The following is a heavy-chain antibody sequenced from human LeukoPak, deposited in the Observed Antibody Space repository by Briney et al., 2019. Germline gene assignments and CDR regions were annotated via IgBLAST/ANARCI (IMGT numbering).Heavy chain of an antibody. CDR1: GFTFSSYA. Sequence: PGGSLRLSCAASGFTFSSYAMSWVRQAPGKGLEWVSSIRTNGGSTYYADSVKGQFTISRDNSKNRLYLQMNSLRAEDTAVYYYAKDIVVSGYYGMDVWGQGTTVTVSS. V-gene: IGHV3-23*01. D-gene: IGHD2-21*01. CDR2: IRTNGGST. CDR3: AKDIVVSGYYGMDV. J-gene: IGHJ6*02.